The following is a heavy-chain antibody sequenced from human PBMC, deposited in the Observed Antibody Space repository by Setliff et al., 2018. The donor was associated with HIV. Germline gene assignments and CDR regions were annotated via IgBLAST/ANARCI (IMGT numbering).Heavy chain of an antibody. D-gene: IGHD3-10*01. Sequence: ETLSLTCTVSGGSISSYYWSWIRQPPGKGLEWIGYIYTSGITDYNPSLKSRVTISGDTSKNQFSLKLSSVTAADTAVYYCARDRRGYYYGSGSCYMDVWGTGTTVTVSS. CDR1: GGSISSYY. V-gene: IGHV4-4*08. CDR2: IYTSGIT. CDR3: ARDRRGYYYGSGSCYMDV. J-gene: IGHJ6*03.